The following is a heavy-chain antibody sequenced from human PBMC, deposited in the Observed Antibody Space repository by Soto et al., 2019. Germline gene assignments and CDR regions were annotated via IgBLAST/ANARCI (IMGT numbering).Heavy chain of an antibody. CDR3: ARALETGDY. Sequence: QVQLVECGGGVVQPGRSLRLSCAASGFTFSNYGMHWVRQAPGKGLEGVAGIWYDGNNEYYADSGKGQFTISRDNSKKTLYLQMNSVRADDTAVHYCARALETGDYWGQGTLVTVSP. CDR2: IWYDGNNE. D-gene: IGHD3-10*01. V-gene: IGHV3-33*01. CDR1: GFTFSNYG. J-gene: IGHJ4*02.